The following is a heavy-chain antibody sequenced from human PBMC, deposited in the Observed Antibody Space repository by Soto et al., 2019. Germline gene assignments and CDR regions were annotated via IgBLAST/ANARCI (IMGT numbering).Heavy chain of an antibody. J-gene: IGHJ6*02. D-gene: IGHD5-12*01. V-gene: IGHV5-51*01. CDR1: GYSFTSYW. CDR2: IYPGDSDT. CDR3: ARQVNSGYDLSYYYYYGMDV. Sequence: GESRKISCKGSGYSFTSYWIGWVRQMPGKGLEWMGIIYPGDSDTRHSPSFQGQVTISADKSISTAYLQWSSLKASDTAMYYCARQVNSGYDLSYYYYYGMDVWGQGTTVTVSS.